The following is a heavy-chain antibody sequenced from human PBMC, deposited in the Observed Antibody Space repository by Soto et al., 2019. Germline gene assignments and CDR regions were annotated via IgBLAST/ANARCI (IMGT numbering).Heavy chain of an antibody. CDR2: IKSKSQGATT. J-gene: IGHJ3*02. Sequence: EVQLVESGGGLVKPGGSLRLSCAVSGFTFTNAWLTWVRQAPGKGPEWVGRIKSKSQGATTDYAAPVKGRFTIARDDSKNRLYRQRNSLNTEDTAVYYCTTGCPYYFDISDYHGDDAFDIWGQGTMVTVSS. D-gene: IGHD3-22*01. V-gene: IGHV3-15*01. CDR1: GFTFTNAW. CDR3: TTGCPYYFDISDYHGDDAFDI.